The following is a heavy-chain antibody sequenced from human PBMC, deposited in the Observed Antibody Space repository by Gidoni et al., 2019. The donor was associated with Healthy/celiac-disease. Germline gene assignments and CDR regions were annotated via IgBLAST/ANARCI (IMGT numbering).Heavy chain of an antibody. CDR1: GFTFSSCA. J-gene: IGHJ4*02. Sequence: EVQLVESGGGLVQPGGSLRLTCSASGFTFSSCAMHWVRQAPGKGLEYVSAISSNWGSTYYADSVKGRFTISRDNSKNTLYLQMSSLRAEDTAVYYCVKEGVYYYDSSGLSFDYWGQGTLVTVSS. V-gene: IGHV3-64D*06. D-gene: IGHD3-22*01. CDR3: VKEGVYYYDSSGLSFDY. CDR2: ISSNWGST.